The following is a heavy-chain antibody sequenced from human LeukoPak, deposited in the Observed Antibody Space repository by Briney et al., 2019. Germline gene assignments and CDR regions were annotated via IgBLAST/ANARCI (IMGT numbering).Heavy chain of an antibody. Sequence: GGSLRLSCAASGFTFSSYSMNWVRQAPGKGLEWVSYISSSSTIYYADSVKGRFTISRDNAKNSLYLQMNSPRVEDTAVYYCARDPSSSGWYGYYFDYWGQGTLVSVSS. J-gene: IGHJ4*02. V-gene: IGHV3-48*04. CDR1: GFTFSSYS. D-gene: IGHD6-19*01. CDR3: ARDPSSSGWYGYYFDY. CDR2: ISSSSTI.